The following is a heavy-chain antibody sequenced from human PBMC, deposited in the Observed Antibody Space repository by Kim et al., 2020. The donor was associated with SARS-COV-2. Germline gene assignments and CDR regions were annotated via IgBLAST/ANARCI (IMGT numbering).Heavy chain of an antibody. CDR3: ARMADILTGYYNWFDP. V-gene: IGHV5-51*01. Sequence: SFQGQVTISADKSISTAYLQWSSLKASDTAMYYCARMADILTGYYNWFDPWGQGTLVTVSS. D-gene: IGHD3-9*01. J-gene: IGHJ5*02.